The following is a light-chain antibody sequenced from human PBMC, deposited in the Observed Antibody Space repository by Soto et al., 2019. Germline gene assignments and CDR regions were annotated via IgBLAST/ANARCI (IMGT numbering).Light chain of an antibody. CDR3: QQYDSFST. V-gene: IGKV1-5*03. Sequence: DIQMTQSPSTVSASVGDRVTITCRASQSVGRWLAWYQQKPGRAPTVLIYKASTLKYGVPPRFSGSGSGTEFSLTISSLQPDDSATYFCQQYDSFSTFGQGTRWIS. J-gene: IGKJ1*01. CDR1: QSVGRW. CDR2: KAS.